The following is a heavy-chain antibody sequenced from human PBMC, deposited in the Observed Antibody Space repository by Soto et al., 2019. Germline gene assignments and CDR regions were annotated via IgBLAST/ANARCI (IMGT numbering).Heavy chain of an antibody. J-gene: IGHJ5*02. CDR2: VYYSGST. D-gene: IGHD2-15*01. V-gene: IGHV4-59*08. CDR1: AGSISSYY. Sequence: QVQLQESGPGLVKPSETLSLTCTVSAGSISSYYWSWIRQPPGKGLEWIGYVYYSGSTTYNPSLKSRVTISIDTSKNQFSLKLSSVTAADTAVYYCARRYWPGGSCYSPWGQGTLVTVSS. CDR3: ARRYWPGGSCYSP.